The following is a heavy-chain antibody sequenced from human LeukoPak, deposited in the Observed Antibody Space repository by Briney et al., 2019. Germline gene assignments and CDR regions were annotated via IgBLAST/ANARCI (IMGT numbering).Heavy chain of an antibody. Sequence: SETLSLTCTVSGGSISSGSYYWSWIRQPAGKGLEWIGRIYTSGSTNYNPSLKSRVTISVDRSKNQFSLKLSSVTAADTAVYYCARGYGDYPRTHFDYWGQGTLVTVSS. D-gene: IGHD4-17*01. CDR2: IYTSGST. V-gene: IGHV4-61*02. J-gene: IGHJ4*02. CDR1: GGSISSGSYY. CDR3: ARGYGDYPRTHFDY.